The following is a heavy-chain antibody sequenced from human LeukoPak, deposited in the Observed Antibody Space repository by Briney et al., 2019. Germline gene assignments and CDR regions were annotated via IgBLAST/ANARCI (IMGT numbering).Heavy chain of an antibody. CDR2: IATSSDYI. CDR1: GFTFSTYS. D-gene: IGHD3-10*01. CDR3: AGGRSITILRGVAISDGFDI. J-gene: IGHJ3*02. V-gene: IGHV3-21*06. Sequence: GGSLRLSCTASGFTFSTYSMNWVRRAPGKGLEWVSSIATSSDYIYYAGSLKGRFTISRDNAKNSLYLHMNSLRPDDTAVYYCAGGRSITILRGVAISDGFDIWGQGTKVTVS.